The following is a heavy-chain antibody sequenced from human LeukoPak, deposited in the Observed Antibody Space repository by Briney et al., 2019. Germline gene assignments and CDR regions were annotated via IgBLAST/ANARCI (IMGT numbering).Heavy chain of an antibody. J-gene: IGHJ4*02. CDR1: GFTFSSYT. CDR3: ARTANFAAGYYIDY. V-gene: IGHV3-21*01. D-gene: IGHD6-13*01. CDR2: ISGSSRHK. Sequence: PGGSLRLSCAASGFTFSSYTMNWVRQAPGKGLEWVSSISGSSRHKYYADSVKGRFTISRDNAKNSLYLQMNSLRAEDTAVYYCARTANFAAGYYIDYWGPGTLVTVSS.